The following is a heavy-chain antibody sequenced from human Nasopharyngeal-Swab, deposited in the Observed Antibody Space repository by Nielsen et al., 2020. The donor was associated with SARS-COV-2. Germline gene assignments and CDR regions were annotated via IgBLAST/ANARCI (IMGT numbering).Heavy chain of an antibody. CDR3: AREGRDGFNWGEAGFDY. CDR1: GFTFSSYA. J-gene: IGHJ4*02. D-gene: IGHD5-24*01. V-gene: IGHV3-23*01. CDR2: ISGSGGST. Sequence: GGSLRLSCAASGFTFSSYAMSWVRQAPGKGLEWVSAISGSGGSTYYADSVKGRFTISRDNSKNTLYLQMNSLRAEDTAVYYCAREGRDGFNWGEAGFDYWGQGTLVTVSS.